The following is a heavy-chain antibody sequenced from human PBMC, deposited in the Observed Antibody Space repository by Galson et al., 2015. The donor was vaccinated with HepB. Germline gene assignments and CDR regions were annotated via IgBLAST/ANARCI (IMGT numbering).Heavy chain of an antibody. J-gene: IGHJ5*02. Sequence: SLRLSCAASGFTFSSYSMNWVRQAPGKGLEWVSSISSSSSYIYYADSVKGRFTISRDNAKNSLYLQMNSLRAEDTAVYYCVRERETDNGGGWFDPWGQGTLVTVSS. CDR1: GFTFSSYS. D-gene: IGHD2-8*01. CDR2: ISSSSSYI. V-gene: IGHV3-21*01. CDR3: VRERETDNGGGWFDP.